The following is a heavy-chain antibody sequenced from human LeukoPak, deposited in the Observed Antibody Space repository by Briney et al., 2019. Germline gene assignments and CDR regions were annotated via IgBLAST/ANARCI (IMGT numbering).Heavy chain of an antibody. CDR3: ARDDPHYDIVTGYYPIDY. D-gene: IGHD3-9*01. CDR2: LRYDGSNQ. J-gene: IGHJ4*02. CDR1: GFSFNKNG. Sequence: GGSLRLSCAASGFSFNKNGMHWVRQAPGKGLEWVASLRYDGSNQEYADSVKGRFTISRDNSKNTLYLQMNSLRVEDTALYYCARDDPHYDIVTGYYPIDYWGQGTLVTVSS. V-gene: IGHV3-30*02.